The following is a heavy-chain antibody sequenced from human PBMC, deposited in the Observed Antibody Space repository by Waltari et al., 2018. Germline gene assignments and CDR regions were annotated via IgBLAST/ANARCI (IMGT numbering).Heavy chain of an antibody. D-gene: IGHD3-10*01. CDR3: ARLGPSITMVRGEDY. Sequence: QLQLQESGPGLVKPSETLSLTCTVSGGSISSSSYYWGWIRQPPGKGLEWIGSIYYSGSTYYTPSLKSRVTISVDMSKNQFALKLSSVTAADTAVYYCARLGPSITMVRGEDYWGQGTLVTVSS. CDR1: GGSISSSSYY. CDR2: IYYSGST. V-gene: IGHV4-39*01. J-gene: IGHJ4*02.